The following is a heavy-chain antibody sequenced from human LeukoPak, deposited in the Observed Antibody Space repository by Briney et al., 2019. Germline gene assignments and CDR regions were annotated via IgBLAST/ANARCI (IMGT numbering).Heavy chain of an antibody. CDR3: ASAIVGTTTDY. CDR2: ISSSGRTI. D-gene: IGHD1-26*01. CDR1: GFTFSDYY. J-gene: IGHJ4*02. V-gene: IGHV3-11*01. Sequence: PGGSLRLSCAASGFTFSDYYMNWIRQAPGKGLEWVSYISSSGRTIHYADSVKGRFTISRDHAKHSLYLQMNSLSAEDTAVYYCASAIVGTTTDYWGQGTLVTVSS.